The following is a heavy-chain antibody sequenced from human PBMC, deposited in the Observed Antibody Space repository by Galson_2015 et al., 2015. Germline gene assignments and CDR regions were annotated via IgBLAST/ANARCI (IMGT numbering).Heavy chain of an antibody. CDR2: INPHSGGT. CDR3: ARGQGSTTGGGDY. Sequence: SVKVSCKASGYTFTGYYLHWVRQAPGQGLEWMGWINPHSGGTSYAQKLQGWVTMARDTSISTAYIELSRLRSDDTAVYYCARGQGSTTGGGDYWGQGTLVTVSS. V-gene: IGHV1-2*04. CDR1: GYTFTGYY. J-gene: IGHJ4*02. D-gene: IGHD2/OR15-2a*01.